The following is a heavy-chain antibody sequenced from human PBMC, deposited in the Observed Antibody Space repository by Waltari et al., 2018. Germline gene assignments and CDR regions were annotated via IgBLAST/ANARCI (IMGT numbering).Heavy chain of an antibody. J-gene: IGHJ5*02. Sequence: QVQLVQSGAEVKKPGASVKFSCKVSGYTLTELSMHWVRQAPGKGLEWMGGFDPEDGETIYAQKCQGRVTMTEDTSTDTAYMELSSLRSEDTAVYYCATSSGIFGHNWFDPWGQGTLVTVSS. V-gene: IGHV1-24*01. CDR3: ATSSGIFGHNWFDP. CDR1: GYTLTELS. CDR2: FDPEDGET. D-gene: IGHD3-3*01.